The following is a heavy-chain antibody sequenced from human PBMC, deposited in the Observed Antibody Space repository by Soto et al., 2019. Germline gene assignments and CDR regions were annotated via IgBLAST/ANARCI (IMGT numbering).Heavy chain of an antibody. Sequence: ASVKVSCKASGGTFSSYAISWVRQAPGQGLEWMGGIIPIFGTANYAQKFQGRVTITADESTSTAYMELSSLRSEDTAVYYCARVYSDDTALDYWGQGTLVTVSS. CDR1: GGTFSSYA. CDR2: IIPIFGTA. D-gene: IGHD5-18*01. CDR3: ARVYSDDTALDY. J-gene: IGHJ4*02. V-gene: IGHV1-69*13.